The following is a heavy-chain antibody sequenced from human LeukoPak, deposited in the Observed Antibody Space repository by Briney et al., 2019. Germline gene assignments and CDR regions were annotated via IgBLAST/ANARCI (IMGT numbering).Heavy chain of an antibody. CDR1: GFTFNSYA. Sequence: PGGSLRLSCAASGFTFNSYAMTWVRQAPAKGLEWVSAISGSGDSTYYADSVRGRFTISRDNSKNTLYLQMNSLRAEDTAVYYCAKDRAQGSGRGSFYYFDYWGQGTLVTVSS. CDR2: ISGSGDST. V-gene: IGHV3-23*01. CDR3: AKDRAQGSGRGSFYYFDY. J-gene: IGHJ4*02. D-gene: IGHD3-10*01.